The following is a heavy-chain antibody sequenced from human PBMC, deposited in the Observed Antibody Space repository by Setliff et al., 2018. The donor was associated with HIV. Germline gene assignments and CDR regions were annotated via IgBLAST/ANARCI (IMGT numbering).Heavy chain of an antibody. CDR1: GGSISSSIYY. D-gene: IGHD6-13*01. CDR3: ARLRGSSTWYTGNWFDP. J-gene: IGHJ5*02. CDR2: IFYSGST. V-gene: IGHV4-39*01. Sequence: SETLSLTCTVSGGSISSSIYYWGWIRQPPGKGLEWIGNIFYSGSTYYNTSLKSRVTISVDTSKNQFSLRLSSVTAADTAAYYCARLRGSSTWYTGNWFDPWGQGTLVTVSS.